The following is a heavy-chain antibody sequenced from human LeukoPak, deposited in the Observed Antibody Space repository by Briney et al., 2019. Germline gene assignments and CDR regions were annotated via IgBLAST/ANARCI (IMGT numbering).Heavy chain of an antibody. Sequence: GGSLRLSCAASGFTFSSNWMHWVRQAPGKGLVWVSRINGDGSITTYADSVKGRFTISRDNAKNTLYLQMNSLRAEDTAVYYCARSNGGGFDYWGQGTRVTVSS. D-gene: IGHD2-8*02. J-gene: IGHJ4*02. CDR3: ARSNGGGFDY. CDR1: GFTFSSNW. CDR2: INGDGSIT. V-gene: IGHV3-74*01.